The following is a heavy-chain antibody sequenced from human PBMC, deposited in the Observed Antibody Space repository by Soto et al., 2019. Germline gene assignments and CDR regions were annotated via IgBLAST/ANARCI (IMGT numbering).Heavy chain of an antibody. CDR2: IYHSGTT. CDR3: ATVIPATRYFAY. J-gene: IGHJ4*02. CDR1: GGSIGNDDYS. V-gene: IGHV4-30-2*01. D-gene: IGHD2-15*01. Sequence: SETLSLTCTVSGGSIGNDDYSWSWVRQPPGKGLEWIGYIYHSGTTYCNPSLTSRVTISVDGSNNQFSLKLTSMTAADTAVYYCATVIPATRYFAYWGRGILVTVSS.